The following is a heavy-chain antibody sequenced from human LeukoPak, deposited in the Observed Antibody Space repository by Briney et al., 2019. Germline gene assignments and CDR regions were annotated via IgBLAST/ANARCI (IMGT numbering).Heavy chain of an antibody. CDR3: ARPVRGGDCYGAFDI. J-gene: IGHJ3*02. D-gene: IGHD2-21*02. V-gene: IGHV4-38-2*02. CDR2: IYHSGST. CDR1: GYSISSGYY. Sequence: SETLSLTCTVSGYSISSGYYWGWIRQPPGKGLEWIGFIYHSGSTYYNPSLKSRVTISVDTSKNQFSLKLSSVTAADTAVYYCARPVRGGDCYGAFDIWGQGTMVTVSS.